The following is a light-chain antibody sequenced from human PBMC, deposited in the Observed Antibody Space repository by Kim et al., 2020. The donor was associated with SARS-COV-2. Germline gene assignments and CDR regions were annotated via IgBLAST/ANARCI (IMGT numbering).Light chain of an antibody. J-gene: IGLJ3*02. Sequence: LGQTVRITCQGDSLRSYYASWYQQKPGQAPVLVIYGKNNRPSGIPDRFSGSSSGNTASLTITGAQAEDEAGYYCNSRDSSGNHLVFGGGTKLTVL. CDR3: NSRDSSGNHLV. CDR2: GKN. V-gene: IGLV3-19*01. CDR1: SLRSYY.